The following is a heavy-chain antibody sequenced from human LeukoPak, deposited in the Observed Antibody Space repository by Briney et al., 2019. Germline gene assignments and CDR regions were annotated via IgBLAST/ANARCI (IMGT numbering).Heavy chain of an antibody. CDR2: IIPILGIA. CDR1: GGSFSSYA. V-gene: IGHV1-69*04. D-gene: IGHD1-26*01. Sequence: SVKVSCKASGGSFSSYAISWVRQAPGQGLEWMGRIIPILGIANYAQKFQGRVTITADKSTSTAYMELSSLRSEDTAVYYCATRAPSGSYVYWGQGTLVTVSS. CDR3: ATRAPSGSYVY. J-gene: IGHJ4*02.